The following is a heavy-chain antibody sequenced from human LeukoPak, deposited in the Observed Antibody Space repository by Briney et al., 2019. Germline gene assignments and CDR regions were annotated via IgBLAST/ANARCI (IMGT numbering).Heavy chain of an antibody. CDR2: ISYDGNNQ. D-gene: IGHD2/OR15-2a*01. Sequence: GRSLRLSCAASGFTFSTYAMHWVRQAPGKGLEWVAVISYDGNNQYYADSVKGRFTISRDNAKNSLYLQMNSLRAEDTALYYCASLSPRDYWGQGTLVTVSS. J-gene: IGHJ4*02. CDR3: ASLSPRDY. V-gene: IGHV3-30*03. CDR1: GFTFSTYA.